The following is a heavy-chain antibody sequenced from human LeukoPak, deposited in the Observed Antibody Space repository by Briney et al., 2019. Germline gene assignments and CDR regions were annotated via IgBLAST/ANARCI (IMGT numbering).Heavy chain of an antibody. CDR3: ASGIAAAGTGDY. CDR1: GFTFSSYG. D-gene: IGHD6-13*01. J-gene: IGHJ4*02. CDR2: IRYDGSNK. Sequence: GGSLRLSCAASGFTFSSYGMHWVRQAPGKGLEWVAFIRYDGSNKYYADSVKGRFTISRDNSKNTLYLQMNSLRAEDTAVYYCASGIAAAGTGDYWGQGTLVTVSS. V-gene: IGHV3-30*02.